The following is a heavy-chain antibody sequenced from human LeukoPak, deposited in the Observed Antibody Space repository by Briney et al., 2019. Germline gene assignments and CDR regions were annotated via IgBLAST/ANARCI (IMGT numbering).Heavy chain of an antibody. V-gene: IGHV1-3*04. CDR3: ARGGSRMTTFYIIDY. Sequence: GASVKVSCKASGYTLTSYAIHWVRQAPGQRPEWMGWINTGNGNTKYSQKFQGRVTITRDTSANTAYMELSSLRFEDTAVYYCARGGSRMTTFYIIDYWGQGTLSPSPQ. CDR2: INTGNGNT. CDR1: GYTLTSYA. D-gene: IGHD4-11*01. J-gene: IGHJ4*02.